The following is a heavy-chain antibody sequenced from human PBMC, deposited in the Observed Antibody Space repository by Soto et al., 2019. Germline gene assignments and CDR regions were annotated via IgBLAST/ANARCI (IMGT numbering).Heavy chain of an antibody. CDR3: AKDQFVLMVYAPGYMDV. Sequence: PGGSLRLSCAASGVTFSSYAMSWVRQAPGKGLEWVSAISGSGGSTYYADSVKGRFTISRDNSKNTLYLQMNSLRAEDTAVYYCAKDQFVLMVYAPGYMDVWGKGTTVTVSS. J-gene: IGHJ6*03. V-gene: IGHV3-23*01. D-gene: IGHD2-8*01. CDR2: ISGSGGST. CDR1: GVTFSSYA.